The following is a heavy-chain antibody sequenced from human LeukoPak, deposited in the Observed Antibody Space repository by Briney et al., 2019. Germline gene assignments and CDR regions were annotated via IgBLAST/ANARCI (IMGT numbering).Heavy chain of an antibody. CDR2: ISGSGGST. CDR3: AKSSSWSPVVRFAGLDY. J-gene: IGHJ4*02. CDR1: GFTFSSYA. D-gene: IGHD6-13*01. Sequence: GGSLRLSCAASGFTFSSYAMSWVRQAPGKGLEWVSAISGSGGSTYYADSVKGRFTISRDNSKNTLYLQMNSLRAEDTAVYYCAKSSSWSPVVRFAGLDYWGQGTLVTVSS. V-gene: IGHV3-23*01.